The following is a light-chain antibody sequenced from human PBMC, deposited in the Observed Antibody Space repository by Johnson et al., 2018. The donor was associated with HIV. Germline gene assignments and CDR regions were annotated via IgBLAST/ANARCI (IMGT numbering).Light chain of an antibody. CDR3: GIWDSSLSAYV. Sequence: GQKGNREGEGRRAKRGNNYASWYQQFPGTAPKLLIYDNNKRPSGIPDRFSGSKSGTSATLGITGLQTGDEADYYCGIWDSSLSAYVFGTGTKVTVL. CDR1: RAKRGNNY. CDR2: DNN. J-gene: IGLJ1*01. V-gene: IGLV1-51*01.